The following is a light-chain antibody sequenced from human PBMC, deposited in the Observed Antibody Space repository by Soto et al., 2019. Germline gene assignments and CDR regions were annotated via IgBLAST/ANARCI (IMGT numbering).Light chain of an antibody. J-gene: IGKJ1*01. Sequence: DIQMTQSPSYVSAFVGDRVTISCRAGQDISNWLAWYQQKPGKAPKLLIYSASRLQSGVPSRFSGSGSGTDFTLTISSLQPEDFATYYCQQTATFPRTFGHGTKVDLK. V-gene: IGKV1-12*01. CDR1: QDISNW. CDR2: SAS. CDR3: QQTATFPRT.